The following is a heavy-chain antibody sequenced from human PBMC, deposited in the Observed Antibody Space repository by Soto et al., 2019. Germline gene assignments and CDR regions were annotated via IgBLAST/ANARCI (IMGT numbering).Heavy chain of an antibody. CDR2: IYYSGST. J-gene: IGHJ5*02. Sequence: QLQLQESGPGLVKPSETLSLTCTVSGGSISSSSYYWGWIRQPPGKGLEWIGSIYYSGSTYYNPSLKSRVHISVDTSKNPFSLKLSSVTAADTAVYYCARPGTVTDEGWFDPRGQGTLVTVSS. CDR1: GGSISSSSYY. V-gene: IGHV4-39*01. CDR3: ARPGTVTDEGWFDP. D-gene: IGHD4-17*01.